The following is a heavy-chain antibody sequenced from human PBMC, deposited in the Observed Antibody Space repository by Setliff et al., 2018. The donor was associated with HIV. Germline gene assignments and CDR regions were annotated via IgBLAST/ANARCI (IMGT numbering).Heavy chain of an antibody. CDR2: IYFSGNT. V-gene: IGHV4-39*07. Sequence: SETLSLTCTVSGGSISSSRYYWGWIRQPPGKGLEWIASIYFSGNTRYNPSLKSRVTISVDTSKNQFSLRLTSVSAADTALYYCAGSMGATKGSWFEPWGQGTLVTVSS. J-gene: IGHJ5*02. CDR1: GGSISSSRYY. D-gene: IGHD1-26*01. CDR3: AGSMGATKGSWFEP.